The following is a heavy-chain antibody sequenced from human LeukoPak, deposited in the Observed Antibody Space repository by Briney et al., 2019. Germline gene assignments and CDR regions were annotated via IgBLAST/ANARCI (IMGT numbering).Heavy chain of an antibody. V-gene: IGHV3-21*01. CDR2: ISSSSSYI. J-gene: IGHJ4*02. Sequence: GGSLRLSCAASGFTFSSYSMNWVRQAPGKGLEWVSSISSSSSYIYYADSVKGRFTISRDNAKNSLYLQMNSLRAEDTAVYYCARWRQHAGYSSSWYDYWGQGTLVTVSS. CDR3: ARWRQHAGYSSSWYDY. D-gene: IGHD6-13*01. CDR1: GFTFSSYS.